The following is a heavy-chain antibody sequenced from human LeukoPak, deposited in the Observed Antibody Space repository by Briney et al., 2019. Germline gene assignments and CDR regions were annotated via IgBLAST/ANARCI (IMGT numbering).Heavy chain of an antibody. CDR2: IGRNGQT. CDR1: RFPLSSYA. CDR3: ARDLHYPVDMDV. D-gene: IGHD2-21*01. V-gene: IGHV3-23*01. Sequence: TLRLSCEASRFPLSSYAMTWVCRGPGKGGEWYSSIGRNGQTHYSVSVQGRFVLSRDNFGGMVFLQLNSLTVADTALYYCARDLHYPVDMDVWGQGTTVTVSS. J-gene: IGHJ6*02.